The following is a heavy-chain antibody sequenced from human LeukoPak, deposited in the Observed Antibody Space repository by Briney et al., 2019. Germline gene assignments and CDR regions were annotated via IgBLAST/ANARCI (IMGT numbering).Heavy chain of an antibody. J-gene: IGHJ4*02. Sequence: SETLSLTCTVSGGSISSSNYYWGWIRQPPGKGLEWIGSIYYSGSTSYNPSLKSRVTISVDTSKNQFSLKLSSVTAADTAVYYCARGHPSIAAAGTYFDYWGQGTLVTVSS. CDR1: GGSISSSNYY. V-gene: IGHV4-39*07. CDR2: IYYSGST. D-gene: IGHD6-13*01. CDR3: ARGHPSIAAAGTYFDY.